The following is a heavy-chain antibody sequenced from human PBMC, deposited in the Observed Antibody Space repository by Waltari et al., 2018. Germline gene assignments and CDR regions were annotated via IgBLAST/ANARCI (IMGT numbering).Heavy chain of an antibody. Sequence: EVQLVESGGGLVQSGGSLRLSCAASGFTFSTYNMHWVRQAPGKGLEWLSYISSGSGSIYYADSVKGRFTISRDNARNSLYLQMNNLRAEDTAVYYCATRGGISNWGLDYWGQGTLVTVSS. CDR2: ISSGSGSI. CDR1: GFTFSTYN. V-gene: IGHV3-48*04. CDR3: ATRGGISNWGLDY. J-gene: IGHJ4*02. D-gene: IGHD7-27*01.